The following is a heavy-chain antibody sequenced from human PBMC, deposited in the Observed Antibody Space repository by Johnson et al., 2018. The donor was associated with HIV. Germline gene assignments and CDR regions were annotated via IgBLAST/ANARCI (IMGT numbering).Heavy chain of an antibody. CDR2: IYSGGST. Sequence: EVQLVESGGGLIQPGGSLRLSCVASGFTVRKGLEWVSVIYSGGSTYYADSVKGRFTISRDNSKNTLYLQMNSLRAEDTAVYYCARGSGVLTSGDSDAFDIWGQGTMVTVSS. J-gene: IGHJ3*02. CDR1: GFTV. D-gene: IGHD4-17*01. CDR3: ARGSGVLTSGDSDAFDI. V-gene: IGHV3-53*01.